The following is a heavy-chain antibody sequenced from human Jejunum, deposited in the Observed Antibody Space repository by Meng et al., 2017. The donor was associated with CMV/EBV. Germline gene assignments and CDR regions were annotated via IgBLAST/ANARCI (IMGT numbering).Heavy chain of an antibody. Sequence: QVQLVQSGAEVKQPGASVKVACKASGYTFPNYAIYWVRQAPGQRLECMGWMDAGNGDTKYSWNFQGRVTLTRDTSAATAHMELSSLTSEDTAVYYCARVAGWHFDYWGQGTLVTVSS. CDR2: MDAGNGDT. V-gene: IGHV1-3*01. J-gene: IGHJ4*02. CDR3: ARVAGWHFDY. D-gene: IGHD2-15*01. CDR1: GYTFPNYA.